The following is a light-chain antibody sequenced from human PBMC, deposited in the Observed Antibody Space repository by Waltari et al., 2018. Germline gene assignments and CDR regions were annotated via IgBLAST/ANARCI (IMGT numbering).Light chain of an antibody. CDR1: QSISIW. CDR3: QQYNSYSPLT. CDR2: KAS. Sequence: DIQMTQSPSTLSASVGDSVTINCRASQSISIWLAWYQQKPGKAPKLLIYKASYLESGVPSRFSGSGSRTEFTLTISSLQSDDFASYYCQQYNSYSPLTFGPGTKLDIK. V-gene: IGKV1-5*03. J-gene: IGKJ3*01.